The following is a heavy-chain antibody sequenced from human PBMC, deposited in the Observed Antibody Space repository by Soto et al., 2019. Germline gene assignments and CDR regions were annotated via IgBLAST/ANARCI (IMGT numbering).Heavy chain of an antibody. Sequence: EEQLVESGGGLVLPGGSLRLSCAASGFTFSTHWMTWVRQAPGKGLEWVANIKPDGSEKYYVDSVKGRFSISRDNSENSLYLQMNSLRGDDTAVYYCARGDTSGCPAVWGQGTLVTVSS. J-gene: IGHJ4*02. CDR3: ARGDTSGCPAV. V-gene: IGHV3-7*03. CDR2: IKPDGSEK. CDR1: GFTFSTHW. D-gene: IGHD3-22*01.